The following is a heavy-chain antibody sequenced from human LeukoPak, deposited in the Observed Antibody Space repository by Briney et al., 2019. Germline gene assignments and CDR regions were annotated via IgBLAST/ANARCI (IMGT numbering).Heavy chain of an antibody. V-gene: IGHV1-8*01. D-gene: IGHD1-26*01. CDR2: MNPNSGNT. J-gene: IGHJ6*02. CDR1: RYTFTSYD. CDR3: ARGIHSGTYRVSHYGMDV. Sequence: ASVKVSCKASRYTFTSYDINWVRQATGQGLEWMGWMNPNSGNTGYAQKFQGRVTMTRNTSISTAYMELSSLRSEDAAVYYCARGIHSGTYRVSHYGMDVWGQGTTVTVSS.